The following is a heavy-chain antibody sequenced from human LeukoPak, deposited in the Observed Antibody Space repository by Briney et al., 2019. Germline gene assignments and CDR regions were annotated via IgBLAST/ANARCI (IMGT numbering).Heavy chain of an antibody. CDR3: ARADSSSWYLFDY. D-gene: IGHD6-13*01. CDR1: GGSISSYY. V-gene: IGHV4-59*01. J-gene: IGHJ4*02. CDR2: IYYSGST. Sequence: SETLSLTCTVSGGSISSYYWSWIRQPPGKGLEWIGYIYYSGSTNYNPSLKSRVTMSVDTSKNQFTLKLSSVTAADTAVYYCARADSSSWYLFDYWGQGTLVTVSS.